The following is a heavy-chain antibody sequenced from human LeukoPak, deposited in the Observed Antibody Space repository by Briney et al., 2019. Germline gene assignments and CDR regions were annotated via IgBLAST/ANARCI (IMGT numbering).Heavy chain of an antibody. CDR2: ISSSGSTI. V-gene: IGHV3-11*01. J-gene: IGHJ5*02. D-gene: IGHD5-24*01. CDR3: ARERERSDWFDH. Sequence: GGPLRLSCAASGFTFSDYYMSWIRQAPGKGLEWVSYISSSGSTIYYADSVKGRFTISRDNAKNSLYLQMNSLRAEDTAVYYCARERERSDWFDHWGQGTLVTVSS. CDR1: GFTFSDYY.